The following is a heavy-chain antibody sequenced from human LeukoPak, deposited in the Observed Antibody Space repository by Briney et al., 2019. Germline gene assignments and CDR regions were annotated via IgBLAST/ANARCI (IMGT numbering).Heavy chain of an antibody. CDR1: GGSISSYY. Sequence: SETLSLTCIVTGGSISSYYWSWIRQPPGKGLEWIGYIYYSGSTNYNPSLKSRVTISVDTSKNQFSLKLSSVTAADTAVYYCASFISVGDYIGWFDPWGQGTLVTVSS. CDR2: IYYSGST. V-gene: IGHV4-59*01. J-gene: IGHJ5*02. D-gene: IGHD4-17*01. CDR3: ASFISVGDYIGWFDP.